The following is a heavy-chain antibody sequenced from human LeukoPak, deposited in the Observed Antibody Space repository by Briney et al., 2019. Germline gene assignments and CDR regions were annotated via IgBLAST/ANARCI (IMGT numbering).Heavy chain of an antibody. V-gene: IGHV1-2*02. CDR1: GYIFTGYY. CDR2: INPNSGDT. D-gene: IGHD3-10*01. CDR3: ARALYGSGSHSRKNWFDP. Sequence: ASVKVSCKASGYIFTGYYMHWVRQAPGQGLEWMGWINPNSGDTNYAQKFQGRVTMTRDTSISTAYMELSRLRSDDTAVYYCARALYGSGSHSRKNWFDPWGQGTLVTVSS. J-gene: IGHJ5*02.